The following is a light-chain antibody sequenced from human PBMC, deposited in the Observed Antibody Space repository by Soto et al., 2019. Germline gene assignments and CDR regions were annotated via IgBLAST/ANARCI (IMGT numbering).Light chain of an antibody. Sequence: EIVLTQSPGTLSLSPGGRATLACRSSQSVSRSYLGWYQQKPGQAPRLLIYGASSRATGIPDRSSGSGSGTEFTLTISSLQSEDFAVYYCQQYNNWPPWTFGQGTKVDIK. CDR3: QQYNNWPPWT. CDR2: GAS. J-gene: IGKJ1*01. CDR1: QSVSRSY. V-gene: IGKV3-20*01.